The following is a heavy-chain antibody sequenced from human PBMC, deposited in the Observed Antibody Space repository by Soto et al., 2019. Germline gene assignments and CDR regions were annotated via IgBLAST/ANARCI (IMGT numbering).Heavy chain of an antibody. Sequence: QVQLVQSGAEVKKPGSSVKVSCKASGGTFSSYAISWVRQAPGQGLEWMGGIIPIFGTANYAQKFQGRVTITXXEXTXXAYMELSSLRSEDTAVYYCARGSYSSSSPIVPFDYWGQGTLVTVSS. CDR2: IIPIFGTA. V-gene: IGHV1-69*05. CDR3: ARGSYSSSSPIVPFDY. D-gene: IGHD6-6*01. CDR1: GGTFSSYA. J-gene: IGHJ4*02.